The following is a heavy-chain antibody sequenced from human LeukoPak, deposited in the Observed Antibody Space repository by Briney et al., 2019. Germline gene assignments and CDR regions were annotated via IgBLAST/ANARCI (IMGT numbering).Heavy chain of an antibody. CDR2: IRNDGSTK. Sequence: AGSLRLSCAASGVTFSTYGMHWVRQAPGKGLEWVGFIRNDGSTKYNGDSVKSRFIFSRDNSKNPLYLQMNSLRIADTGVYYCTRDWVPVAGGAGYWGQGTLVTV. CDR1: GVTFSTYG. V-gene: IGHV3-30*02. D-gene: IGHD6-19*01. J-gene: IGHJ4*02. CDR3: TRDWVPVAGGAGY.